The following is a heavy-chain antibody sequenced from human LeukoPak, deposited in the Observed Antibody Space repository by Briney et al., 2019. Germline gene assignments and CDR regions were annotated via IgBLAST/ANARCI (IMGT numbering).Heavy chain of an antibody. D-gene: IGHD4-17*01. CDR2: ISYSGAT. CDR3: ARYGDFVTYGYFYLDF. J-gene: IGHJ6*03. CDR1: GGSISSRGYY. V-gene: IGHV4-31*03. Sequence: SQTLSLTCTVSGGSISSRGYYWSWIRQHPRNGLEWIGYISYSGATHSHPSLNSRVSITLNPSDNQCSLELTSVTAADTAVYYCARYGDFVTYGYFYLDFWGKGTTVSVSS.